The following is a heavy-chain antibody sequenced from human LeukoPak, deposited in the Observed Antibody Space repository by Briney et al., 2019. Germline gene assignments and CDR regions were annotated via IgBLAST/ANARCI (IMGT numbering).Heavy chain of an antibody. CDR1: GGSFCGYY. CDR3: ARGERDTAISY. J-gene: IGHJ4*02. V-gene: IGHV4-34*01. CDR2: INHSGST. Sequence: PSETLSLTCAVYGGSFCGYYWSWIRQPPGEGLEWIGEINHSGSTNYNPSLKSRVTISVDTSKNQFSLKLSSVTAADTAVYYCARGERDTAISYWGQGTLVTVSS. D-gene: IGHD5-18*01.